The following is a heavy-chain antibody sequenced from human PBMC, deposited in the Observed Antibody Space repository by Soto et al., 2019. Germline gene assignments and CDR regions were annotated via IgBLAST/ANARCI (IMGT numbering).Heavy chain of an antibody. CDR3: ASHIPLVTYYYDSSGYYYVV. Sequence: QVQLVESGGGVVQPGRSLRLSCAASGFTFSSYAMHWVRQAPGKGLEWVAVISYDGSNKYYADSVKGRFTISRDNSKNTLYLQMNSLRAEDTAVYYCASHIPLVTYYYDSSGYYYVVWGQGTLVTVSS. V-gene: IGHV3-30-3*01. CDR2: ISYDGSNK. CDR1: GFTFSSYA. J-gene: IGHJ4*02. D-gene: IGHD3-22*01.